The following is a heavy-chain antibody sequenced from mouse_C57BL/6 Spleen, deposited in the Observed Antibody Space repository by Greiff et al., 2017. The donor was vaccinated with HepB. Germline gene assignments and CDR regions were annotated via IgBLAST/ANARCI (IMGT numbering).Heavy chain of an antibody. J-gene: IGHJ2*01. CDR3: AIKAYYYGSIYDYFDY. D-gene: IGHD1-1*01. V-gene: IGHV1-4*01. Sequence: VQLQQSGAELARPGASVKMSCKASGYTFTSYTMHWVKQRPGQGLEWIGYINPSSGYTKYNQKFKDKATLTADKSSSTAYMQLSSLTSEDSAVYYCAIKAYYYGSIYDYFDYWGQGTTLTVSS. CDR2: INPSSGYT. CDR1: GYTFTSYT.